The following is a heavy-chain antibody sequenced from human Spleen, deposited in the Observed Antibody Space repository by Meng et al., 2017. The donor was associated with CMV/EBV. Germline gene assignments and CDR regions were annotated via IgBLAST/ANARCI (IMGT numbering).Heavy chain of an antibody. J-gene: IGHJ6*02. V-gene: IGHV1-69*05. D-gene: IGHD2-2*01. CDR3: ARDCSSTSCYPVCCYYYGMDD. CDR1: GGTFSSYA. Sequence: SVKVSCKASGGTFSSYAISWVRQAPGQGLEWMGGIIPIFGTANYAQKFQGRVTITTDESTSTAYMELSSLRSEDTAVYYCARDCSSTSCYPVCCYYYGMDDWGQGTTVTVSS. CDR2: IIPIFGTA.